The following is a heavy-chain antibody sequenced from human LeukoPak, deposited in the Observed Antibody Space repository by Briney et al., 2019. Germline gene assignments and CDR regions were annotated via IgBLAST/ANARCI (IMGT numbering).Heavy chain of an antibody. J-gene: IGHJ4*02. V-gene: IGHV3-15*01. CDR3: TPVMVEDRGF. Sequence: GGSLRLSCAASGFIFNKAWMNWVRQAPGKGPEWVGRIKSKNDGGTTDYGSPVKGRFTISRDDSKNTLYLQMNSLITDDTAIYYCTPVMVEDRGFWGQGTLVTVS. CDR2: IKSKNDGGTT. D-gene: IGHD2/OR15-2a*01. CDR1: GFIFNKAW.